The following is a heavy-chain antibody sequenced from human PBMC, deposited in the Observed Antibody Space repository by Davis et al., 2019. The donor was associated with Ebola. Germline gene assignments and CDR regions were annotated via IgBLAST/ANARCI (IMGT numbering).Heavy chain of an antibody. V-gene: IGHV3-30*02. CDR1: GFSFSSSG. Sequence: PGGSLRLSCAASGFSFSSSGMHWVRQAPGKGLEWVALIRHDVSTPYYADSVKGRFTISRDNSNNALWLQMNSLRAEDTAVYYCARDERIVVVVAATVYYYYGMDVWGKGTTVTVSS. CDR3: ARDERIVVVVAATVYYYYGMDV. CDR2: IRHDVSTP. J-gene: IGHJ6*04. D-gene: IGHD2-15*01.